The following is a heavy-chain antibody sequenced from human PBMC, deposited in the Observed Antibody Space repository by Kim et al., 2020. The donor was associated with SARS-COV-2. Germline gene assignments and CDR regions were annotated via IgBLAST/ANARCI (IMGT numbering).Heavy chain of an antibody. Sequence: SETLSLTCTVSGGSISSSSYYWGWIRQPPGKGLEWIGSIYYSGSTYYNPSLKSRVTISVDTSKNQFSLKLSSVTAADTAVYYCARALRYSSSCFDYWGQGTLVTVSS. CDR2: IYYSGST. D-gene: IGHD6-13*01. V-gene: IGHV4-39*07. CDR3: ARALRYSSSCFDY. J-gene: IGHJ4*02. CDR1: GGSISSSSYY.